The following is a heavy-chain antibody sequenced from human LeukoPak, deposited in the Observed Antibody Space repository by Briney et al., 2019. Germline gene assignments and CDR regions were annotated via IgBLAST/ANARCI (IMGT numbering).Heavy chain of an antibody. J-gene: IGHJ3*02. Sequence: GASVKVSCKASGYTFTSYAMNWVRQAPGQGLERMGWINTNTGNPTYAQGFTGRFVFSLDTSVSTAYLQISSLKAEDTAVYYCARANIVVVPAAITRDAFDIWGQGTMVTVSS. D-gene: IGHD2-2*01. CDR2: INTNTGNP. CDR3: ARANIVVVPAAITRDAFDI. CDR1: GYTFTSYA. V-gene: IGHV7-4-1*02.